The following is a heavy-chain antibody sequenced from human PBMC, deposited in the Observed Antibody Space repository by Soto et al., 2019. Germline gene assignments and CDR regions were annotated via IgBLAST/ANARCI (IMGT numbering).Heavy chain of an antibody. CDR1: GDTFANFG. CDR2: IATYNNNK. CDR3: ARVVRGVVNWFDP. D-gene: IGHD3-10*01. Sequence: HLVQSGPEVKRPGASITVSCKTSGDTFANFGLSWVRQAPGQGLEWVGWIATYNNNKNYAQKFQGRLILTTDTSTSTAYMELESLGYDDTAVYYCARVVRGVVNWFDPWGQGTLVTVSS. V-gene: IGHV1-18*01. J-gene: IGHJ5*02.